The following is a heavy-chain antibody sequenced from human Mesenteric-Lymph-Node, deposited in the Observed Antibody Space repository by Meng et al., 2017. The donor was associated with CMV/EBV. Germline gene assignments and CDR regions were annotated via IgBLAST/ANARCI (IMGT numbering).Heavy chain of an antibody. CDR1: GFTFSSYG. V-gene: IGHV3-30*02. Sequence: GGSLRLSCAASGFTFSSYGMHWVRQAPGKGLEWVAFIRYDGSNKYYADSVKGRFTISRDNSKNTLYLQMNSLRAEDTAVYYCAKGILNIVVVPAAIPMGDYYYGMDVWGQGTTVTVSS. D-gene: IGHD2-2*02. J-gene: IGHJ6*02. CDR3: AKGILNIVVVPAAIPMGDYYYGMDV. CDR2: IRYDGSNK.